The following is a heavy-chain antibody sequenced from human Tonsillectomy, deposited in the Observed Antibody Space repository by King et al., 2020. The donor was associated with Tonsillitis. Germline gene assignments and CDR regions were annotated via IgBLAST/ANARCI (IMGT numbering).Heavy chain of an antibody. CDR3: ARSFLFLGYDYGMDF. Sequence: VQSGGSLRLSCAASGFTFNSYWMSCVRQAPGKGLEWVANIKQDGGEKYYVDSVKGRFTISRDNAKNSLYLQMNSLRAEDTAVYFCARSFLFLGYDYGMDFWGQGTTVTVSS. CDR1: GFTFNSYW. CDR2: IKQDGGEK. D-gene: IGHD3-3*01. V-gene: IGHV3-7*01. J-gene: IGHJ6*02.